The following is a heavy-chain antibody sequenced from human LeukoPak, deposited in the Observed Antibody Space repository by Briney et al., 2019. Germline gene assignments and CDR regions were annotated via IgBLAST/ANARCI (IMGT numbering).Heavy chain of an antibody. CDR3: ARHRVTYSSGTYAFDI. V-gene: IGHV4-59*08. Sequence: SETLSLTCTVSGGSISSYYWSWIRQPPGKGLEWIGYIYYSGSTNYNPSLKSRVTISVDTSKNQFSLKLSSVTAADTAVYYCARHRVTYSSGTYAFDIWGQGTMVTVSS. J-gene: IGHJ3*02. CDR1: GGSISSYY. D-gene: IGHD6-19*01. CDR2: IYYSGST.